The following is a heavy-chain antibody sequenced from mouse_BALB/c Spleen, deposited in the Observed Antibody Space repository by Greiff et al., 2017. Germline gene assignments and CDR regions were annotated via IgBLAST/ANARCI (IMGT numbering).Heavy chain of an antibody. D-gene: IGHD1-1*01. CDR2: IDPENGNT. CDR3: ARPYYGSCFDY. J-gene: IGHJ2*01. V-gene: IGHV14-1*02. CDR1: GFNIKDYY. Sequence: EVMLVESGAELVRPGALVKLSCKASGFNIKDYYMHWVKQRPEQGLEWIGWIDPENGNTIYDPKFQGKASITADTSSNTAYLQLSSLTSEDTAVYYCARPYYGSCFDYWGQGTTLTVSS.